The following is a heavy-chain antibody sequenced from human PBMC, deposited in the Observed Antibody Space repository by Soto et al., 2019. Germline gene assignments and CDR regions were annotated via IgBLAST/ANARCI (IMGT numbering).Heavy chain of an antibody. D-gene: IGHD3-22*01. J-gene: IGHJ3*02. Sequence: GESLKISCSASGFTFSSYAMHWVRQAPGKGLEYVSAISSNGGSTYYADSVKGRFTISRDNSKNTLYLQMSSLRAEDTAVYYCVRSMIARHFHAFDIWGQGTMVTVSS. CDR1: GFTFSSYA. CDR3: VRSMIARHFHAFDI. CDR2: ISSNGGST. V-gene: IGHV3-64D*06.